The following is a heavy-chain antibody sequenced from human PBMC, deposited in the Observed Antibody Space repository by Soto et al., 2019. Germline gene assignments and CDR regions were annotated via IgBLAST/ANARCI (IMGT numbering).Heavy chain of an antibody. CDR3: AREDSIIIPAVSDF. CDR2: ISKSDYT. J-gene: IGHJ4*02. CDR1: GFAFNNYG. D-gene: IGHD2-2*01. V-gene: IGHV3-21*01. Sequence: GGSLRLSCTVSGFAFNNYGINWVRQAPGKGLEWVSSISKSDYTYYSDSVKGRFAISRDNAKSSVSLQVNTLRVEDTAVYYCAREDSIIIPAVSDFWGQGTLVTVSS.